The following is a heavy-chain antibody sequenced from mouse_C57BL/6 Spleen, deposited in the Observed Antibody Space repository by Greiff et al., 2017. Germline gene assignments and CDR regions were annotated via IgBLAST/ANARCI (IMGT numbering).Heavy chain of an antibody. J-gene: IGHJ2*01. V-gene: IGHV1-9*01. CDR3: ARRGGNLEYYFDD. D-gene: IGHD2-1*01. CDR1: GYTFTGYW. CDR2: ILPGSGST. Sequence: VMLVEPGAELMKPGASVKLSCKATGYTFTGYWIEWVKQRPGHGLEWIGEILPGSGSTNYNEKFKGKATFTVDTSSNTAYMQLSSLTTEDSAIYYGARRGGNLEYYFDDWGKGTTVTVSS.